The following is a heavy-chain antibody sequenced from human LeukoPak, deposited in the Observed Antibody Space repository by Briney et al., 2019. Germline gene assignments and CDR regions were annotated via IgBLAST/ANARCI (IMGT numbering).Heavy chain of an antibody. Sequence: KPSETLSLNCTVSGGSITSSSYYWGWIRQSPGKGLEWIGSIYYSGSTYYNPSLKSRVTISVDTSKNQFSLKLSSVTAADTAVYYCARLDRPYGGFDYWGQGTLVTVSS. CDR2: IYYSGST. D-gene: IGHD3-10*01. CDR3: ARLDRPYGGFDY. V-gene: IGHV4-39*07. J-gene: IGHJ4*02. CDR1: GGSITSSSYY.